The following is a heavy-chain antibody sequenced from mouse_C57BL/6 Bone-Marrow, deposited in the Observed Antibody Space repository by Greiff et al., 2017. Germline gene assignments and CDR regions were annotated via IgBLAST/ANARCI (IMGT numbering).Heavy chain of an antibody. Sequence: EVKLMESGAELVRPGASVKLSCTASGFNIKDYYMHWVKQRPEQGLEWIGRIDPEDGDTEYAPKFQGKATMTADTSSNTAYLQLSSLTSEDTAVYYCTTVITTVVAWDYFDYWGQGTSVTVSS. V-gene: IGHV14-1*01. CDR1: GFNIKDYY. J-gene: IGHJ4*01. D-gene: IGHD1-1*01. CDR2: IDPEDGDT. CDR3: TTVITTVVAWDYFDY.